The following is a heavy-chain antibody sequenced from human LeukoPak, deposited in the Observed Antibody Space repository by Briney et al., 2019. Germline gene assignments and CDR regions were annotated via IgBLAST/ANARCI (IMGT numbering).Heavy chain of an antibody. V-gene: IGHV4-38-2*02. CDR1: GYSISSGYY. J-gene: IGHJ4*02. CDR2: IYHSGST. CDR3: ARHKRYSSSCIDY. D-gene: IGHD6-13*01. Sequence: SETLSLTCTVSGYSISSGYYWGWIRQPPGKGLEWIGSIYHSGSTYYNPSLKSRVTISVDTSKNQFSLKLSSVTAADTAVYYCARHKRYSSSCIDYWGQGTLVTVSS.